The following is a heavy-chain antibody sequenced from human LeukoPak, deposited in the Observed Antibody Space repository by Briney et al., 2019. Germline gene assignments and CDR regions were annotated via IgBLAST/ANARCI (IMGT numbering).Heavy chain of an antibody. CDR1: GGSISSSSYY. Sequence: SETLSLTRTVSGGSISSSSYYWGWIRQPPGKGLEWIGSIYYSGSTYYNPSLKSRVTISVDTSKNQFSLKLSSVTAADTAVYYCARHLRYSWNFDYWGQGTLVTVSS. J-gene: IGHJ4*02. CDR2: IYYSGST. CDR3: ARHLRYSWNFDY. D-gene: IGHD1-20*01. V-gene: IGHV4-39*01.